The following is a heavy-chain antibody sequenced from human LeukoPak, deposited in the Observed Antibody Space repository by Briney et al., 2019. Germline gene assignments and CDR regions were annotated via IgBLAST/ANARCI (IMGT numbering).Heavy chain of an antibody. Sequence: GESLKISCKGSGYSFTSYWIGWVRQMPGKGLEWMGIIYPSDSDTRYSPSFQGQVTISADKSISTAYLQWSSLKASDTAMYYCARLGDYSNYGVPYYMDVWGEGTTVTVSS. CDR3: ARLGDYSNYGVPYYMDV. V-gene: IGHV5-51*01. J-gene: IGHJ6*03. CDR1: GYSFTSYW. CDR2: IYPSDSDT. D-gene: IGHD4-11*01.